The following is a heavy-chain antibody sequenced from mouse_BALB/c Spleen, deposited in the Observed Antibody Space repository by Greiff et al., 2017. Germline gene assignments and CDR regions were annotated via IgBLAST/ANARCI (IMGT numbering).Heavy chain of an antibody. Sequence: EVQLQQSGPSLVKPSQTLSLTCSVTGDSITSGYWNWIRKFPGNKLEYMGYISYSGSTYYNPSLKSRISITRDTSKNQYYLQLNSVTTEDTATYYCARCHYYGSYFDYWGQGTTLTVSS. CDR3: ARCHYYGSYFDY. CDR1: GDSITSGY. D-gene: IGHD1-2*01. CDR2: ISYSGST. J-gene: IGHJ2*01. V-gene: IGHV3-8*02.